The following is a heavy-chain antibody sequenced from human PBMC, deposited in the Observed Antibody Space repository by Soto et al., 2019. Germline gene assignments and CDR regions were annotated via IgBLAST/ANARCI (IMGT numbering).Heavy chain of an antibody. V-gene: IGHV1-8*01. CDR3: AREYHYRMDV. J-gene: IGHJ6*02. CDR2: MNPNSGNT. CDR1: GYTFTSYD. Sequence: QVQLVQSGAEVKKPGASVKVSCKASGYTFTSYDINWVRQATGQGLEWMGWMNPNSGNTGYAQKFQGRVNMPRNTSISTADMELCSLRSEDTARYYCAREYHYRMDVWGQGPTVTVSS.